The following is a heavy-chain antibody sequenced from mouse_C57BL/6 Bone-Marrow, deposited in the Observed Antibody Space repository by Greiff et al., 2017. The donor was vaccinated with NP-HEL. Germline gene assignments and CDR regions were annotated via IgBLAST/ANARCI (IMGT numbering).Heavy chain of an antibody. Sequence: EVKLMESGGGLVKPGGSLKLSCAASGFTFSSYAMSWVRQTPEKRLEWVATISDGGSYTYYPDNVKGRFTISSDNAKNNLYLQMSHLKTENTAMYYCARDGGYYSSSWYFDVWGTGTTVTVSS. CDR3: ARDGGYYSSSWYFDV. CDR1: GFTFSSYA. V-gene: IGHV5-4*01. J-gene: IGHJ1*03. CDR2: ISDGGSYT. D-gene: IGHD1-1*01.